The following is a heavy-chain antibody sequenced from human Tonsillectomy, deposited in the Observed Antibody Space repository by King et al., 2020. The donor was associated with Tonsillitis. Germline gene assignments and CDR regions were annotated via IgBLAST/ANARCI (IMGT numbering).Heavy chain of an antibody. CDR2: MYYSGST. D-gene: IGHD3-22*01. J-gene: IGHJ4*02. Sequence: QLQESGPGLVKPSETLSLTCTVSGGSISNSRYYWGWIRQPPGKGLEWIWRMYYSGSTYYNPSLKSRVTISVDTSKNQFSLKLSSVTAADTAVYYCAHDSSGYYAFDYWGQGTLVTVSS. V-gene: IGHV4-39*01. CDR1: GGSISNSRYY. CDR3: AHDSSGYYAFDY.